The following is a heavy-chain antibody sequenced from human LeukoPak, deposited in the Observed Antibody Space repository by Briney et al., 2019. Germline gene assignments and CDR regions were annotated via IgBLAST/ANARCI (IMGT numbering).Heavy chain of an antibody. CDR1: GYTFTSYY. V-gene: IGHV1-46*01. CDR3: ARSHVDTSMVNWFHP. Sequence: ASVKVSCKASGYTFTSYYMHWVRQAPGQGLEWMGIINPSGGSTSYAQKFQGRVTMTRDMSTSTVYMELSSLRSEDAAVCYCARSHVDTSMVNWFHPWGQGTLVTVSS. D-gene: IGHD5-18*01. CDR2: INPSGGST. J-gene: IGHJ5*02.